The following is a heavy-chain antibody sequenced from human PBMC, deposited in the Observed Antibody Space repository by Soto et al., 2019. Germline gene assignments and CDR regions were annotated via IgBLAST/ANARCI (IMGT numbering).Heavy chain of an antibody. Sequence: EVQLVESGGGLVQPGGSLRLSCAASGFTVSVNLMNWVRQAPGKGLEWVSVINSGGSTDYADSVKGRFTISRDISKNTLYLQMNSLRAEDTAVYYCAREHYYYGMDVWGQGTTVTVSS. CDR3: AREHYYYGMDV. J-gene: IGHJ6*02. CDR1: GFTVSVNL. CDR2: INSGGST. V-gene: IGHV3-66*01.